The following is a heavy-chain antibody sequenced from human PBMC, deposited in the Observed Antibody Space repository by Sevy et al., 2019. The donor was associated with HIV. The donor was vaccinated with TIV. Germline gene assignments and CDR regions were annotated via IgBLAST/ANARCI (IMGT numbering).Heavy chain of an antibody. Sequence: ASVKVSCKASGGTFSSYAISWVRQAPGQGLEWMGGIIPIFGTANYAQKFQGRVTITADESTSTAYMELSSLRSEDTAVYYCAGARRPTYYYDSSGYFDAFDIWGQGTMVTVSS. CDR1: GGTFSSYA. J-gene: IGHJ3*02. V-gene: IGHV1-69*13. D-gene: IGHD3-22*01. CDR3: AGARRPTYYYDSSGYFDAFDI. CDR2: IIPIFGTA.